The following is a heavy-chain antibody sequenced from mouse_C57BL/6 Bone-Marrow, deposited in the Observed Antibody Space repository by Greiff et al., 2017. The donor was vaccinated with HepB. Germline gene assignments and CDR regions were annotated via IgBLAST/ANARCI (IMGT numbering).Heavy chain of an antibody. CDR2: IYPGGGYT. CDR3: ARGAYYDMAWFAY. J-gene: IGHJ3*01. V-gene: IGHV1-63*01. Sequence: VQLQQSGAELVRPGTSVKMSCKASGYNFTNYWIGWAKQRPGHGLEWIGDIYPGGGYTNYNEKFKGKATLTADKSSSTAYMQFSSLTSEDSAIYYCARGAYYDMAWFAYWGQGTLVTVSA. D-gene: IGHD2-4*01. CDR1: GYNFTNYW.